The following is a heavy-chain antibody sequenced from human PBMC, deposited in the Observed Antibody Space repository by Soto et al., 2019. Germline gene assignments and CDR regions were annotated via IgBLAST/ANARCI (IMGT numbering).Heavy chain of an antibody. J-gene: IGHJ5*02. CDR1: GFTLSRYA. CDR2: ISGSGRDS. V-gene: IGHV3-23*01. Sequence: GGSLRLSCTASGFTLSRYAMNWVRQAPGKGLEWVAGISGSGRDSYYADPLKGHFTISRDNSNNTLYLQMSSLRAEDTAIYYCAKDGYYTSSVWFDPWGQGTLVTVSS. CDR3: AKDGYYTSSVWFDP. D-gene: IGHD6-6*01.